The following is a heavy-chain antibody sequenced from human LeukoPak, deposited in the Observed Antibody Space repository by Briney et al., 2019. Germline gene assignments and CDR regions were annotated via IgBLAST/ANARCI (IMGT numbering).Heavy chain of an antibody. CDR1: GFTFSSYE. CDR2: ISSSGSTI. Sequence: PGGSLRLSCAASGFTFSSYEMNWVRQAPGKGLEWVSYISSSGSTIYYADSVKGRFTISRDNAKNSVYLQMNSLRAEDTAVYYCARDSEVTGDRVEYWGQGSLVTVSS. D-gene: IGHD5-24*01. V-gene: IGHV3-48*03. J-gene: IGHJ4*02. CDR3: ARDSEVTGDRVEY.